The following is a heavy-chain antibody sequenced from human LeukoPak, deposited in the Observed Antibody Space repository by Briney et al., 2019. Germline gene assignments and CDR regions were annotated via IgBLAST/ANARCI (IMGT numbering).Heavy chain of an antibody. V-gene: IGHV3-33*01. CDR3: TTVRGSRDSIWYYDS. J-gene: IGHJ4*02. Sequence: GGSLRLSCETSIFVFSEYYMHWVRLAPGKGLEWVALIWYDGSNKYYSDSVKGRFTISKDNSKNTLYLQMNSLRAEDTAVYCCTTVRGSRDSIWYYDSWGQGTLVTVSS. D-gene: IGHD6-13*01. CDR2: IWYDGSNK. CDR1: IFVFSEYY.